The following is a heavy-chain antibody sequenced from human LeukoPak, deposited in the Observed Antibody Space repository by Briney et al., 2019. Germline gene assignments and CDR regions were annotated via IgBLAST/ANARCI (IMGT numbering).Heavy chain of an antibody. J-gene: IGHJ4*02. D-gene: IGHD3-22*01. CDR2: IYTSGST. CDR3: ARGRYYYDSSGYEELDY. CDR1: GGSIISYY. V-gene: IGHV4-4*07. Sequence: PSATLSLPCTVSGGSIISYYWSWIRQPAGKGLEWIGRIYTSGSTNYNPSLKSRVTMSVDTSKNQFSLKLSSVTAADTAVYYCARGRYYYDSSGYEELDYWGQGTLVTVSS.